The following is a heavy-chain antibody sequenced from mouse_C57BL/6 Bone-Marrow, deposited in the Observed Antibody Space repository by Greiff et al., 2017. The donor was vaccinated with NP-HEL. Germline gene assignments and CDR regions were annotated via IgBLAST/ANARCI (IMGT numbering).Heavy chain of an antibody. D-gene: IGHD2-3*01. J-gene: IGHJ3*01. Sequence: VQLQQPGTELVKPGASVKLSCKASGYTFTSYWMHWVKQRPGQGLEWIGNINPSNGGTNYNEKFKSKATLTVDKSSSTAYMQLSSLTSEASAVYYCARYLDGYLAWFAYWGQGTLVTVSA. CDR1: GYTFTSYW. CDR2: INPSNGGT. V-gene: IGHV1-53*01. CDR3: ARYLDGYLAWFAY.